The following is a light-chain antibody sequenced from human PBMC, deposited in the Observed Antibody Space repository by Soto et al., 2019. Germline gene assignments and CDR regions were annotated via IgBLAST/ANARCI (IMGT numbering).Light chain of an antibody. V-gene: IGKV3-11*01. CDR2: ESS. CDR1: QSVSSY. J-gene: IGKJ4*01. CDR3: QQRWSWPLT. Sequence: EIVMTQSPATLSVSPGERATLSCRASQSVSSYLAWYQQKPGQAPRLLIYESSNRATGIAARFSGSETGTDFTLTIISLEPEDSAVYYCQQRWSWPLTFGGGTKVDIK.